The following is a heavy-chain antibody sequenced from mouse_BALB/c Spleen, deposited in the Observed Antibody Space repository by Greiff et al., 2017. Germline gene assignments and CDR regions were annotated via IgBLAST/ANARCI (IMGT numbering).Heavy chain of an antibody. CDR3: ARDYGSSWFAY. CDR2: ISYDGSN. D-gene: IGHD1-1*01. CDR1: GYSITSGYY. V-gene: IGHV3-6*02. Sequence: EVQVVESGPGLVKPSQSLSLTCSVTGYSITSGYYWNWLRQLPGNQLEWMGYISYDGSNNYNPSLKNRISITRDTSKNQFFLKLNSVTTEDTATYYCARDYGSSWFAYWGQGTLVTVSA. J-gene: IGHJ3*01.